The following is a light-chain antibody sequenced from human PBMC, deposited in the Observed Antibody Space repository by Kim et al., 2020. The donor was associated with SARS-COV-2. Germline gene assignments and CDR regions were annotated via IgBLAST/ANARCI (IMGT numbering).Light chain of an antibody. V-gene: IGLV10-54*01. J-gene: IGLJ3*02. Sequence: QAGLTQPPSVSKGLRQTATLTCTGNNNNVGNQGAAWLQQHQGHPPKLLSYMNNDRPSGISERLSASRSGNTASLTITGLQPEDEADYYCSAWDSNLRAWVFGRGTQLTVL. CDR2: MNN. CDR1: NNNVGNQG. CDR3: SAWDSNLRAWV.